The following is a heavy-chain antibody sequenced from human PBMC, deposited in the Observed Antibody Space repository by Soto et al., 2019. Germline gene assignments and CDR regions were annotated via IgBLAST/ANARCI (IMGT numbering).Heavy chain of an antibody. CDR3: ARTSYYDGSAYYKGDYFES. D-gene: IGHD3-22*01. Sequence: SLIVSFSSSGFPFISYCIHFVLQSPGKGPDWVAHIWYDGTKKYYGDSVKGRLTISRDNSKNTLHLQMNRMRAEDAAVYYCARTSYYDGSAYYKGDYFESWGRRTLV. J-gene: IGHJ4*02. V-gene: IGHV3-33*01. CDR2: IWYDGTKK. CDR1: GFPFISYC.